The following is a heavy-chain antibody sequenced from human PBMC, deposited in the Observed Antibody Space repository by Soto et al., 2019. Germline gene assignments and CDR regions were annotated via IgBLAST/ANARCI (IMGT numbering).Heavy chain of an antibody. Sequence: PSETLSLTCTVSGGSMISYYWSWIRQPPGRGLEWIGLIYHGGSTNYNPSLKSRVTISVDKSKNQFSLKLSSVTAADTAVYYRARVGSGIHGDDFWSGYSIYYYYGMDVWGQGTTVTVSS. CDR1: GGSMISYY. CDR3: ARVGSGIHGDDFWSGYSIYYYYGMDV. J-gene: IGHJ6*02. D-gene: IGHD3-3*01. CDR2: IYHGGST. V-gene: IGHV4-59*12.